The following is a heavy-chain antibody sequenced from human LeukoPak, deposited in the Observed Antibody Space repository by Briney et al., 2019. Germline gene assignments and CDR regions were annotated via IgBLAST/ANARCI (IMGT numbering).Heavy chain of an antibody. Sequence: ASVKVSCKASGYTFTGYYMHWVRQAPGQGLEWMGWINPNSGGINYAQKFQGWVTMTRDTSISTAYMELSRLRSDDTAVYYCARGWELLGSLDWYYGMDVWGQGTTVTVSS. J-gene: IGHJ6*02. CDR3: ARGWELLGSLDWYYGMDV. CDR2: INPNSGGI. CDR1: GYTFTGYY. D-gene: IGHD1-26*01. V-gene: IGHV1-2*04.